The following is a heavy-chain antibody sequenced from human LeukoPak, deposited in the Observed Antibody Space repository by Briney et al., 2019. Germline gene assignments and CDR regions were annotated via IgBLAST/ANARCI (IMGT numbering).Heavy chain of an antibody. CDR1: GYTFTDYY. D-gene: IGHD6-6*01. CDR2: IHPNSGGT. V-gene: IGHV1-2*02. Sequence: ASVKVSCKASGYTFTDYYMDWVRQAPGERLEWMGWIHPNSGGTHYAQKFQGRVTMTRDTSISTAYMELSRLTFDDTAVYYCGRKSAARKTSEFDYWGQGPLVTVSS. CDR3: GRKSAARKTSEFDY. J-gene: IGHJ4*02.